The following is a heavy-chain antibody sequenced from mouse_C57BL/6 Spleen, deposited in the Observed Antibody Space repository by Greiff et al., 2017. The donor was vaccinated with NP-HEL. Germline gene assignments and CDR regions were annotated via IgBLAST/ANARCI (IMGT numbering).Heavy chain of an antibody. CDR1: GFTFSSYA. Sequence: DVQLVESGGGLVKPGGSLKLSCAASGFTFSSYAMSWVRQTPEKRLEWVATISDGGSYTYYPDNVKGRFTISRDNAKNNLYLQMSHLKSEDTAMYYCARDCTGTGNWGQGTTLTVSS. CDR3: ARDCTGTGN. J-gene: IGHJ2*01. CDR2: ISDGGSYT. V-gene: IGHV5-4*01. D-gene: IGHD4-1*01.